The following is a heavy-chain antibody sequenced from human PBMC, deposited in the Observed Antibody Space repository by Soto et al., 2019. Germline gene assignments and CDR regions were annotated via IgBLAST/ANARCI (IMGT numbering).Heavy chain of an antibody. Sequence: SESLSLTCTVSGGSVSSGRDYWSWIRQPPGKGLEWIGYIYYSGSTNYNPSLKSRVTISVDTSKNQFSLKLSSVTAADTAVYYCARLPSDGYNPSDYWGQGTLVTVSS. J-gene: IGHJ4*02. CDR1: GGSVSSGRDY. D-gene: IGHD2-21*01. CDR3: ARLPSDGYNPSDY. V-gene: IGHV4-61*01. CDR2: IYYSGST.